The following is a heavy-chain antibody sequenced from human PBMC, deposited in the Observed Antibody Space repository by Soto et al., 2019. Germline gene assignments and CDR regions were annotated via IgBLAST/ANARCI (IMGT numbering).Heavy chain of an antibody. D-gene: IGHD3-22*01. CDR2: ISYDGSNK. CDR3: AREGGEDYYDSSGYYKYYYYGMDV. CDR1: GFTFSSYA. V-gene: IGHV3-30-3*01. Sequence: GSLRLSCAASGFTFSSYAMHWVRQAPGKGLEWVAVISYDGSNKYYADSVKGRFTISRDNSKNTLYLQMNSLRAEDTAVYYCAREGGEDYYDSSGYYKYYYYGMDVWGQGTTVTVSS. J-gene: IGHJ6*02.